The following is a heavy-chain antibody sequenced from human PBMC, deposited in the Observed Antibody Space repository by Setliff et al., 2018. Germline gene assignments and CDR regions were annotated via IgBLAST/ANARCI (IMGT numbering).Heavy chain of an antibody. CDR1: GGTFSSYA. J-gene: IGHJ6*03. Sequence: SVKVSCKASGGTFSSYAISWVRQAPGQGLEWMGGIIPIFGTANYAQNLQGRIIMTTDTSASTAYMELSSLRTEDTAVYYCAREGVDIRSSTDYRYYMDVWGKGTTVTVSS. D-gene: IGHD5-12*01. CDR2: IIPIFGTA. CDR3: AREGVDIRSSTDYRYYMDV. V-gene: IGHV1-69*05.